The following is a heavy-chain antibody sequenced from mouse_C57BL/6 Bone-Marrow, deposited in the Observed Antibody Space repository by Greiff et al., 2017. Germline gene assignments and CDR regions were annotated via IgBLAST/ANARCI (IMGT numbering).Heavy chain of an antibody. CDR3: ARLRYYGSSYAGY. J-gene: IGHJ2*01. D-gene: IGHD1-1*01. CDR2: IYPRSGNT. V-gene: IGHV1-81*01. Sequence: QVQLKQSGAELARPGASVKLSCKASGYTFTSYGISWVKQRTGQGLEWIGEIYPRSGNTYYNEKFKGKATLTADKSSSNAYMGLRSLTSEDSAVYFCARLRYYGSSYAGYWGQGTTLTVSS. CDR1: GYTFTSYG.